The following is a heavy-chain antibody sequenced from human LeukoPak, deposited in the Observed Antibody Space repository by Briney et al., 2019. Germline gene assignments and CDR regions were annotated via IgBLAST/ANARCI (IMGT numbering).Heavy chain of an antibody. CDR3: ARRVSSHGMDV. CDR2: IYYSGST. V-gene: IGHV4-39*01. CDR1: GGSISTSSYY. J-gene: IGHJ6*02. D-gene: IGHD2-8*01. Sequence: SETLSLTCTVSGGSISTSSYYWGWIRQPPGKGLEWIGSIYYSGSTYYNPSLKTRVTISVDTSKNQFSLKLNSVTAADTAVYYCARRVSSHGMDVWGQGTTVTVSS.